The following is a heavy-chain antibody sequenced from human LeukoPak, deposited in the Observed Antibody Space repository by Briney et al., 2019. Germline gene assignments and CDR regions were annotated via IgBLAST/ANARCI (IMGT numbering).Heavy chain of an antibody. D-gene: IGHD3-22*01. J-gene: IGHJ4*02. CDR3: AQVGYSYDTSGYPSYFDY. CDR2: ISGRGGDT. Sequence: PGGSLRLSCAASGFTFSSYAMSWVRQAPGKGLEWVSEISGRGGDTYYADSVKGRFTISRDNSKNTLYPQMNSLRAEDTAVFYCAQVGYSYDTSGYPSYFDYWGQGTLVTVSS. CDR1: GFTFSSYA. V-gene: IGHV3-23*01.